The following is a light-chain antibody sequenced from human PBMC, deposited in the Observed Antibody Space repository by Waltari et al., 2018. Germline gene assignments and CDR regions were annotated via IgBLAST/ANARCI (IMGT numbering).Light chain of an antibody. V-gene: IGKV3-20*01. CDR1: QSVGRT. Sequence: EIVLTQSPGTLSLSPGERATLSCRASQSVGRTLAWYQQKPGQAPRLLIYAASNRATGIPDRFSGSGSGKDFSLTISRLEPEDFAVYYCQHYVRLPATFGQGTKVAIK. CDR2: AAS. J-gene: IGKJ1*01. CDR3: QHYVRLPAT.